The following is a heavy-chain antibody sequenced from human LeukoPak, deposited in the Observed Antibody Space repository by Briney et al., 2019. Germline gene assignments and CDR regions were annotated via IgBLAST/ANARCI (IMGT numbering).Heavy chain of an antibody. CDR3: ARGGWSYYYYMDV. CDR2: IYYSGST. D-gene: IGHD2-15*01. Sequence: SETLSLTCTVSGGSISSYYWSWIRQPPGKGLEWIGYIYYSGSTNYNPSLKSRVTMSVDTSKNQFSLKLSSVTAADTAVYYCARGGWSYYYYMDVWGKGTTVTISS. CDR1: GGSISSYY. V-gene: IGHV4-59*12. J-gene: IGHJ6*03.